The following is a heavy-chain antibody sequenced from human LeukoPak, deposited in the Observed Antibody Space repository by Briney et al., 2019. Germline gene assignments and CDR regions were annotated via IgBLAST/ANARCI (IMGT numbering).Heavy chain of an antibody. V-gene: IGHV3-21*01. J-gene: IGHJ4*02. Sequence: GGSLRLSCAASGFTFSSYSMNWVRQAPGKGLEWVSSISSSSSYIYYADSVKGRFTISRDNAKNSLYLQMNSLRAEDTAVYYCARAGGSSGVFGYWGQGTLVTVSS. CDR3: ARAGGSSGVFGY. D-gene: IGHD6-25*01. CDR1: GFTFSSYS. CDR2: ISSSSSYI.